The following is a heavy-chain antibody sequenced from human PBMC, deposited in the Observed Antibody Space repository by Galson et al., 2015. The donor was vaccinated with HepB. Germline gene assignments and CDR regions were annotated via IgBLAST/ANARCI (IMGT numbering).Heavy chain of an antibody. CDR3: ARGVGATTLDAFDI. CDR2: IIPIFGTA. Sequence: SVKVSCKASGGTFSSYAISWVRQAPGQGLEWMGGIIPIFGTANYAQKFQGRVTITADESTSTAYMELSSLRSEDTAVYYCARGVGATTLDAFDIWGQGTMVTVSS. V-gene: IGHV1-69*13. CDR1: GGTFSSYA. J-gene: IGHJ3*02. D-gene: IGHD1-26*01.